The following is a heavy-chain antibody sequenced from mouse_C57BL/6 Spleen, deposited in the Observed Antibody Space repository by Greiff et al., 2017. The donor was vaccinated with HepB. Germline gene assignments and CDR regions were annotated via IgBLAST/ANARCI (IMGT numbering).Heavy chain of an antibody. V-gene: IGHV1-52*01. CDR1: GYTFTSYW. Sequence: QVQLQQPGAELVRPGSSVKLSCKASGYTFTSYWMHWVKQRPIQGLEWIGNIDPSDSETHYNQKFKDKATLTVDKSSSTAYMQLSSLTSEDSAVYYCAMTAQRAMDYWGQGTSVTVSS. CDR3: AMTAQRAMDY. CDR2: IDPSDSET. D-gene: IGHD3-2*02. J-gene: IGHJ4*01.